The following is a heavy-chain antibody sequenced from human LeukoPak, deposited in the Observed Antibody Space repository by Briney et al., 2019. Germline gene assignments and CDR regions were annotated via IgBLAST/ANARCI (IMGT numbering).Heavy chain of an antibody. D-gene: IGHD3-22*01. Sequence: PGGSLRLSCVGSGFTFSTYEITWVRQAPGKGLEWVSYISSSGGTIYYADSVKGRFTISRDNAKNSLYLQMNSLRAEDTAVYYCAREGGVNYYDLDYFDYWGQGTLITVSS. CDR3: AREGGVNYYDLDYFDY. CDR1: GFTFSTYE. CDR2: ISSSGGTI. V-gene: IGHV3-48*03. J-gene: IGHJ4*02.